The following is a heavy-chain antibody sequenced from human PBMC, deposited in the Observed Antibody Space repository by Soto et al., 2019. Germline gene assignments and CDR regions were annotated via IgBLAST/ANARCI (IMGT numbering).Heavy chain of an antibody. D-gene: IGHD1-26*01. Sequence: PGGSLRLSCAASGFTFSSYAMHWVRQAPGKGLEWVAVISYDGSNKYYADSVKGRFTISRDNSKNTLYLQMNSLRAEDTAVYYCVSDIVGATKVDYWGQGTLVTVSS. CDR2: ISYDGSNK. CDR1: GFTFSSYA. CDR3: VSDIVGATKVDY. V-gene: IGHV3-30-3*01. J-gene: IGHJ4*02.